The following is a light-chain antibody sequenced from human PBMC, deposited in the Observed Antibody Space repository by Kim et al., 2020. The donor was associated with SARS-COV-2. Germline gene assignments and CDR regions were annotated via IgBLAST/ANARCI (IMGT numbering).Light chain of an antibody. CDR1: TSDIGGYNY. CDR2: EVS. V-gene: IGLV2-8*01. Sequence: QSALTQPPSASGSPGQSVTISCTGITSDIGGYNYVSWYQQHPGKAPNLIIYEVSKRPSGVPDRFSGSKSGNTASLTVSGLQAEDEADYYCNSYTGSYNLRSVFGTGTKVTVL. CDR3: NSYTGSYNLRSV. J-gene: IGLJ1*01.